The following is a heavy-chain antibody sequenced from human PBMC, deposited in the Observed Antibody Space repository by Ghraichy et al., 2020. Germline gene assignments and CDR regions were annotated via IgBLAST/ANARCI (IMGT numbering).Heavy chain of an antibody. CDR2: VKPDGSDK. V-gene: IGHV3-7*01. CDR3: AAQTSDRAFDF. D-gene: IGHD2-2*01. Sequence: LSLTCAASGFTFTNYWMAWVRQAAGKGLEWVANVKPDGSDKKYVDSVKGRFTISRDNARNSLSLQMGSLRTEDTAVYYCAAQTSDRAFDFWGQGAMVTVSS. CDR1: GFTFTNYW. J-gene: IGHJ3*01.